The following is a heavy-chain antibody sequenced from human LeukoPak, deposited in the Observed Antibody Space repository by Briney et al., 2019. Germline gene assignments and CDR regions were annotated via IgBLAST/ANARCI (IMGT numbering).Heavy chain of an antibody. Sequence: GGSLRLSCAVSGFTFSSYAMHWVRQAPGKGLEWVAVISYDGSNKYYADSVKGRFTISRDNSKNTLYLQMNSLRAEDTAVYYCARVDTAMEIYYYYGMDVWGQGTTVTVSS. CDR2: ISYDGSNK. D-gene: IGHD5-18*01. CDR1: GFTFSSYA. V-gene: IGHV3-30-3*01. J-gene: IGHJ6*02. CDR3: ARVDTAMEIYYYYGMDV.